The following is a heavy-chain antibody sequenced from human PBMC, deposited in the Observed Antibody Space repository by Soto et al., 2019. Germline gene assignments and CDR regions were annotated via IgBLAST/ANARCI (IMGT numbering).Heavy chain of an antibody. CDR2: IYYSGST. CDR1: GGPISSYY. Sequence: SETLSLTCTVSGGPISSYYWSWIRQPPGKGLEWIGYIYYSGSTNYNPSLKSRVTISVDTSKNQFSLKLSSVTAADTAVYYCASSNIAAAGFYYYGMDVWGRGTTVTVSS. CDR3: ASSNIAAAGFYYYGMDV. J-gene: IGHJ6*02. V-gene: IGHV4-59*01. D-gene: IGHD6-13*01.